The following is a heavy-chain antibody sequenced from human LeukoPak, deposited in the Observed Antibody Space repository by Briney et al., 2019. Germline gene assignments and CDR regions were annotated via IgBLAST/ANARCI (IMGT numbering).Heavy chain of an antibody. V-gene: IGHV4-39*01. CDR1: GGAISSGGHY. CDR3: ARHLRGDMVFDA. J-gene: IGHJ5*02. D-gene: IGHD3-10*01. Sequence: SETLSLTCTVSGGAISSGGHYWSWVRQHPGKGLEWIGYIYDSGSTYYNPSLKSRVTISVDTSKNQFSLKLSSVTAADTAVYYCARHLRGDMVFDAWGQGTLVTVSS. CDR2: IYDSGST.